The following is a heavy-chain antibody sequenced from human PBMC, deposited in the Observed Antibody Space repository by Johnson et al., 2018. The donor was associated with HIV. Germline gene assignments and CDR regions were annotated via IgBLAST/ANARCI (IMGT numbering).Heavy chain of an antibody. CDR1: GFTFSSYG. V-gene: IGHV3-33*08. J-gene: IGHJ3*02. CDR2: ISCDGSNK. Sequence: QVQLVESGGGVVQPGRSLRLSCAASGFTFSSYGMHWVRQAPGKGLEWVAVISCDGSNKYYADSVKGRFTISRDNSKHTLYLQMNSRGVEDTAVYYCASEVRGVLDIWGQGTMVTVSS. D-gene: IGHD3-10*01. CDR3: ASEVRGVLDI.